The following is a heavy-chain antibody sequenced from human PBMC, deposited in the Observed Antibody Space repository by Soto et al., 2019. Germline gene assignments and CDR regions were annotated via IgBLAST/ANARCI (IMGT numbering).Heavy chain of an antibody. D-gene: IGHD3-16*01. CDR2: INPNSGGT. J-gene: IGHJ4*02. Sequence: ASLKVYWKTSGYTFSGYYRHWVRQAPGQGLEWMGWINPNSGGTNYAQKFQGRVTMTRDTSISTAYMELSRLRSDDTAVYYCARGTIVMITFGGPHYWCQQTLV. V-gene: IGHV1-2*02. CDR3: ARGTIVMITFGGPHY. CDR1: GYTFSGYY.